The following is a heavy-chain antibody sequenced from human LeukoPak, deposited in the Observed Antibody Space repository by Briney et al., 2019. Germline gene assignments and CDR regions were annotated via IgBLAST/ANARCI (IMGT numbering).Heavy chain of an antibody. CDR1: GYTFTSYD. CDR2: MNPNSGNT. D-gene: IGHD3-22*01. V-gene: IGHV1-8*01. CDR3: ARVSYYYDSSGYYYVSYYYYMDV. J-gene: IGHJ6*03. Sequence: GASVKVSCNASGYTFTSYDINWVRQATGQGLEWMGWMNPNSGNTGYAQKFQGRVTMTRNTSISTAYMELSSLRSEDTAVYYCARVSYYYDSSGYYYVSYYYYMDVWGKGTTVTISS.